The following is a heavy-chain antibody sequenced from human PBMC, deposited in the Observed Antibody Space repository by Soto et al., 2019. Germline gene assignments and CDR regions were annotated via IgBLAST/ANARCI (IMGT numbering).Heavy chain of an antibody. CDR1: GFSLSTRGVG. CDR2: IYWDDDK. Sequence: QITLKESGPTLVKPTQTLTLTCTFSGFSLSTRGVGVGWIRQPPGKALEWLALIYWDDDKRYRPSLRSRLSNTKETSKNQVVLTMTNVDHVDTATYFCAHSGSCNTEICHNYFDYWGQGTLVIVS. V-gene: IGHV2-5*02. J-gene: IGHJ4*02. CDR3: AHSGSCNTEICHNYFDY. D-gene: IGHD2-15*01.